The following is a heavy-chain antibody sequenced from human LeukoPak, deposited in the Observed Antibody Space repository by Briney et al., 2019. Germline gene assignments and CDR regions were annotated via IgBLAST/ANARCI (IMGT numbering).Heavy chain of an antibody. D-gene: IGHD2-15*01. CDR1: GYIFTDYA. V-gene: IGHV1-3*01. J-gene: IGHJ6*03. CDR3: ARGRGTSGSNRDFYYYYYMDV. Sequence: ASVKLSCKASGYIFTDYAIHWLRQAPGQRPEWMGSMNAGNGNTKYSQNVQGRITLIRDTSAATAYMELNSLRHDDLDVYYCARGRGTSGSNRDFYYYYYMDVWGKGTTVTVSS. CDR2: MNAGNGNT.